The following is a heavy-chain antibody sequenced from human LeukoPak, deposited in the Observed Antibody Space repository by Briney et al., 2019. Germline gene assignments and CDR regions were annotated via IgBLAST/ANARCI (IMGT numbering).Heavy chain of an antibody. CDR3: ARDLQNYDFWSGYWKGYGMDV. Sequence: PGGSLRLSCAASGFTVSSNYMSWVRQAPGKGLEWVSVIYSGGSTYYADSAKGRFTISRDNSKNTLYLQMNSLRAEDTAVYYCARDLQNYDFWSGYWKGYGMDVWGQGTTVTVSS. D-gene: IGHD3-3*01. CDR2: IYSGGST. CDR1: GFTVSSNY. V-gene: IGHV3-53*01. J-gene: IGHJ6*02.